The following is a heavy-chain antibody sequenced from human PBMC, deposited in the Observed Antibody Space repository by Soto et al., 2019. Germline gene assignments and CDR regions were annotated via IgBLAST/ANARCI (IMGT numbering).Heavy chain of an antibody. CDR3: AREFWSGPFDY. D-gene: IGHD3-3*01. V-gene: IGHV3-33*01. J-gene: IGHJ4*02. CDR2: IWYDGSNK. CDR1: GSTFSSYG. Sequence: GGSLRLSCAASGSTFSSYGMHWVRQAPGKGLEWVAVIWYDGSNKYNADSVKGRFTISRDNSKNTLYLQMNSLRAEDTAVYYCAREFWSGPFDYWGQGTLVTVSS.